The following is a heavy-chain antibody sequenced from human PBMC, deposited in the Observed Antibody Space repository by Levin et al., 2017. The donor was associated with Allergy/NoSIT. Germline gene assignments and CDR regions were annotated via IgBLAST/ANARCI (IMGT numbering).Heavy chain of an antibody. CDR2: IDPSDSFT. D-gene: IGHD1-26*01. CDR1: GYSFTSYW. V-gene: IGHV5-10-1*01. J-gene: IGHJ4*02. Sequence: RGESLKISCKGSGYSFTSYWISWVRQMPGKGLEWMGRIDPSDSFTNYSPSFQGHVTISADKSISTAYLHWSSLKASDTAMYYCAAEATVGPTRANFDYWGQGTLVTVSS. CDR3: AAEATVGPTRANFDY.